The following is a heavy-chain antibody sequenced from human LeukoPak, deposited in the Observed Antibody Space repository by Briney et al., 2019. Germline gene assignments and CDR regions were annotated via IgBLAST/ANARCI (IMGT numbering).Heavy chain of an antibody. CDR3: AKWGPHCVGDYCPALDS. Sequence: GGSLRLSCVVSRFAFSNYWMSWVRQAPGKGLEWVANINQDGSKKVYADSMKGRFTISRDNAKESLYLQLNSLRADDTAVYYCAKWGPHCVGDYCPALDSWGQGTLATVSS. V-gene: IGHV3-7*01. D-gene: IGHD1-26*01. J-gene: IGHJ4*02. CDR2: INQDGSKK. CDR1: RFAFSNYW.